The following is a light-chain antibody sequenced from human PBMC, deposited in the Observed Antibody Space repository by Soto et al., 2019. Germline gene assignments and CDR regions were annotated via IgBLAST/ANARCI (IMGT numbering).Light chain of an antibody. J-gene: IGKJ1*01. CDR1: QSISTY. V-gene: IGKV3-11*01. CDR3: QQNGNLQAT. Sequence: EIVLTQSPAILSLSPGERATLSCRASQSISTYINWFQQKPGQPPRLLIYAASTRVTGIPDRISGSGSGTDFSLTISSLEPEDSAVYYCQQNGNLQATFGQGTKVDI. CDR2: AAS.